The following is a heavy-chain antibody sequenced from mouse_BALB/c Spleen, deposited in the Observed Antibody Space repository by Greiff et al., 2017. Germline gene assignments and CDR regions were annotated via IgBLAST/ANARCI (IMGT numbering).Heavy chain of an antibody. CDR3: AREYPYYYAMDY. V-gene: IGHV5-9-4*01. CDR2: ISSGGSYT. D-gene: IGHD5-1-1*01. Sequence: EVKVVESGGGLVKPGGSLKLSCAASGFTFSSYAMSWVRQSPEKRLEWVAEISSGGSYTYYPDTVTGRFTISRDNAKNTLYLEMSSLRSEDTAMYYCAREYPYYYAMDYWGQGTSVTVSS. CDR1: GFTFSSYA. J-gene: IGHJ4*01.